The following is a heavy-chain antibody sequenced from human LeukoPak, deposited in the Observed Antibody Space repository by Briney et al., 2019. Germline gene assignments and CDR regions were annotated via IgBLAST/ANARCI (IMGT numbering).Heavy chain of an antibody. Sequence: PGGSLRLSCAASGFTFSSYGMHWVRQAPGKGLEWVAVISYDGSNKYYADSVKGRFTISRDNSKNTLYLQMNSLRAGDTAVYYCAKNGGNDGCSYWGQGTLVTVSS. J-gene: IGHJ4*02. CDR2: ISYDGSNK. V-gene: IGHV3-30*18. CDR3: AKNGGNDGCSY. CDR1: GFTFSSYG. D-gene: IGHD4-23*01.